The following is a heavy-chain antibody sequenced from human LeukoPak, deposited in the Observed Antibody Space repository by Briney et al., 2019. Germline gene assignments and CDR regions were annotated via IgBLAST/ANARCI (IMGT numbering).Heavy chain of an antibody. CDR1: GFTFSNFN. CDR3: ARVRGGSGSSYAADAFDI. J-gene: IGHJ3*02. CDR2: ISSSGYSI. V-gene: IGHV3-21*01. D-gene: IGHD1-26*01. Sequence: GGSLRLSCAASGFTFSNFNMNWVRQAPGKGLEWVSCISSSGYSIYYADSVKGRFTISRDNAKNSLYLQMNSLRAEDMAVYYCARVRGGSGSSYAADAFDIWGQGTMVTVSS.